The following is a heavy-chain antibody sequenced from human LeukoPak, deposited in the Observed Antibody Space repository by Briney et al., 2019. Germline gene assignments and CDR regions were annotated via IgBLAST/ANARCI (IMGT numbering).Heavy chain of an antibody. CDR2: IRYDGSNK. V-gene: IGHV3-30*02. CDR1: GFTFSSYG. J-gene: IGHJ4*02. Sequence: GGSLRLSCAASGFTFSSYGMHWVRQAPGKGLEWVAFIRYDGSNKYYADSVKGRFTISRDNSKNTLYLQVNSLRAEDTAVYYCAKSWLNVPAAINWGQGTLVTVSS. D-gene: IGHD2-2*01. CDR3: AKSWLNVPAAIN.